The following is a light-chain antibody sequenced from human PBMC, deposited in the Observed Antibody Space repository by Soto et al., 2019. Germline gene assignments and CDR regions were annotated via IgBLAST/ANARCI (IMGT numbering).Light chain of an antibody. CDR3: QQYGRSPPYT. V-gene: IGKV3-20*01. CDR2: GAS. J-gene: IGKJ2*01. Sequence: EIVLTQSPGTLSLSPGEGATLSCRASQSVSNDYLAWYQQKPGQAPRLLIYGASSRASGIPESFSGSGSGTDFTLTISRLESEDFVVYYCQQYGRSPPYTFGQGTKLEIK. CDR1: QSVSNDY.